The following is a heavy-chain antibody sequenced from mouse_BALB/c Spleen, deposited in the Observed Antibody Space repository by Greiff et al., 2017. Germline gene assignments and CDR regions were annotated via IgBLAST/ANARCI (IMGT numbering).Heavy chain of an antibody. Sequence: VQLQQPGAELVKPGTSVKLSCKASGYNFTSYWINWVKLRPGQGLEWIGDIYPGSGSTNYNEKFKSKATLTVDTSSSTAYMQLSSLASEDSALYYCARSGIYLYAMDYWGQGTSVTVSS. D-gene: IGHD5-5*01. CDR3: ARSGIYLYAMDY. J-gene: IGHJ4*01. V-gene: IGHV1-55*01. CDR1: GYNFTSYW. CDR2: IYPGSGST.